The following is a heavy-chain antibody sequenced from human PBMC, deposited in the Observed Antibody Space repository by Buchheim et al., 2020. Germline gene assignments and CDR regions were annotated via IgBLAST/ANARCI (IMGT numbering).Heavy chain of an antibody. CDR1: GGSISSYY. J-gene: IGHJ6*03. V-gene: IGHV4-59*01. CDR2: IYYSGST. D-gene: IGHD2-2*01. CDR3: AREVRYCSSTSCIYYYYYMDV. Sequence: QVQLQESGPGLVKPSETLSLTCTVSGGSISSYYWSWIRQPPGKGLEWIGYIYYSGSTNYNPSLKSRVTISVDTSKNQFSLKLSSVTAADTAVYYCAREVRYCSSTSCIYYYYYMDVWGKGTT.